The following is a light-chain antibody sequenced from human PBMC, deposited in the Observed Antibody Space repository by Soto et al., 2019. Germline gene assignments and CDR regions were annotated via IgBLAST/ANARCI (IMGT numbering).Light chain of an antibody. CDR1: SSAVGGFNY. CDR2: EVN. CDR3: SSYAGSNNLV. V-gene: IGLV2-8*01. Sequence: QSVLTQPPSASGSPGQSVTISCTGTSSAVGGFNYVSWYQQHPGKAPKLMIYEVNKRPSGIPDRFSGSKSGNTASLTVSGLQAEDEADYYYSSYAGSNNLVFGGGTKLTVL. J-gene: IGLJ2*01.